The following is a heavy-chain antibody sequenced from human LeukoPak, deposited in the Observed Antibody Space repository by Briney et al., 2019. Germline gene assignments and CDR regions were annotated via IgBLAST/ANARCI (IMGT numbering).Heavy chain of an antibody. J-gene: IGHJ4*02. CDR2: IKPDGSEK. V-gene: IGHV3-7*01. CDR1: GFTFSSHW. D-gene: IGHD3-16*01. Sequence: GGSLRLSCAASGFTFSSHWMSWVRQPPGKGLEWVANIKPDGSEKYPVDSVKGRFTVTRDNARNTLYLQMSRLRDDDSAVYYCARAPAFGTVDYWGQGTLVTVSS. CDR3: ARAPAFGTVDY.